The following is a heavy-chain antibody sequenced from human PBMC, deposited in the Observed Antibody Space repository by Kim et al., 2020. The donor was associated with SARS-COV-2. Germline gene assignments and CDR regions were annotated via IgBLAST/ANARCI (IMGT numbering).Heavy chain of an antibody. J-gene: IGHJ6*02. CDR1: GFTFTTYW. CDR3: ARWSFGMDV. Sequence: GGSLRLSCAASGFTFTTYWMTWVRQAPGKGLEWVANLNQDGSIRNYVDSVKGRFTISRDNANNSVYLQMNNVRAEDTARYYCARWSFGMDVWGQGTTVIVSS. CDR2: LNQDGSIR. D-gene: IGHD3-16*02. V-gene: IGHV3-7*03.